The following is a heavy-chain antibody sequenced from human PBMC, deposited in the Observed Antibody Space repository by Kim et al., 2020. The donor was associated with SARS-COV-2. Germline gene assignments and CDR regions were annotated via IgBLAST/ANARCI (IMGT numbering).Heavy chain of an antibody. V-gene: IGHV4-34*01. D-gene: IGHD2-2*01. J-gene: IGHJ4*02. CDR3: ARGSTSCYDY. Sequence: SETLSLTCAVYGGSFSGYYWSWIRQPPGKGLEWIGEINHSGSTNYNPSLKSRVTISVDTSKNQFSLKLSSVTAADTAVYYCARGSTSCYDYWGQGTLVTVSS. CDR1: GGSFSGYY. CDR2: INHSGST.